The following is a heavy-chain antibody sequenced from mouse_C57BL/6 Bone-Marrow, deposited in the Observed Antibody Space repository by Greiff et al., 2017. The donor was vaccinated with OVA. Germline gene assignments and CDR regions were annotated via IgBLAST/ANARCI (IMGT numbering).Heavy chain of an antibody. V-gene: IGHV1-15*01. Sequence: QVQLQQSGAELVRPGASVTLSCKASGYTFTDYEMHWVKQTPVHGLEWIGAIDPETGGTAYNQKFKGQALLTADQSSRTAYMELRSLTSEDYAVYYCTRGYSNYYAMDYWGQGTAVTVSS. CDR2: IDPETGGT. D-gene: IGHD2-5*01. CDR3: TRGYSNYYAMDY. CDR1: GYTFTDYE. J-gene: IGHJ4*01.